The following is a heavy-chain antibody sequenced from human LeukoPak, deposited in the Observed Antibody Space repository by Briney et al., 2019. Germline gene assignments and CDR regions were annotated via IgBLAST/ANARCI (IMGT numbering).Heavy chain of an antibody. V-gene: IGHV4-31*03. Sequence: SETLSLTCIVSGGSFSSSGYSWSWIRQYPGKGLEWVGCIYSTGNTYYNPSLKSRVVISVDTSKSQFSLRLSSVTAADTAVYYCARALGPYYFDYWGQGTLVTVSS. CDR3: ARALGPYYFDY. CDR1: GGSFSSSGYS. CDR2: IYSTGNT. J-gene: IGHJ4*02.